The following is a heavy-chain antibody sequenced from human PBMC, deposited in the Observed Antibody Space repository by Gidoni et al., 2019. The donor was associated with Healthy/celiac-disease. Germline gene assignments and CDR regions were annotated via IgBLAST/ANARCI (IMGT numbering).Heavy chain of an antibody. Sequence: QVQLQESGPGLVKPSQTLSLTCTVSGGSISSGAYYWSWIRQPPGKGLEWIGYIYYSGSTYYNPSLKSRVTISVDTSKNQFSLKLSSVTAADTAVYYCARDPEGNWNDGGGNWFDPWGQGTLVTVSS. D-gene: IGHD1-1*01. CDR3: ARDPEGNWNDGGGNWFDP. CDR1: GGSISSGAYY. CDR2: IYYSGST. J-gene: IGHJ5*02. V-gene: IGHV4-30-4*01.